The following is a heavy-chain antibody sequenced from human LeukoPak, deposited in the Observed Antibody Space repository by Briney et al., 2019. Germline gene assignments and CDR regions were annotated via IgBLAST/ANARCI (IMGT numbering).Heavy chain of an antibody. J-gene: IGHJ6*03. V-gene: IGHV4-4*07. CDR2: IYTSGST. CDR1: GGSISSYY. D-gene: IGHD6-6*01. Sequence: SETLSLTCTVSGGSISSYYWSWIRQPPGKGLEWIGRIYTSGSTNYNPSLKSRVTMSVDTSKNQFSLKLSSVTAADTAVYYCARGSSSALGSPYYMDVWGKGTTVTVSS. CDR3: ARGSSSALGSPYYMDV.